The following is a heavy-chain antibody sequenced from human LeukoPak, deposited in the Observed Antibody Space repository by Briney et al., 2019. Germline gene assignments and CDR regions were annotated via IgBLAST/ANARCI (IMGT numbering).Heavy chain of an antibody. Sequence: SETLSLTCTVSGGSISSGDYYWSWIRQAPGRGLEWIGYIYHSGSTYYNPSLKSRVTISVDRSKNQFSLKLSSVTAADTAVYYCARDGASYGEGVDYWGQGTLVTVSS. CDR1: GGSISSGDYY. J-gene: IGHJ4*02. CDR3: ARDGASYGEGVDY. V-gene: IGHV4-30-4*01. D-gene: IGHD4-17*01. CDR2: IYHSGST.